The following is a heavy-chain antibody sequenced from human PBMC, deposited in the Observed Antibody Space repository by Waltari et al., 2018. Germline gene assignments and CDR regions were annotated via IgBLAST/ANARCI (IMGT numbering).Heavy chain of an antibody. CDR2: ISAYNGNT. CDR1: GYTFTSYG. CDR3: ARIPRLVGATTHHNWFDP. Sequence: QVQLVQSGAEVKKPGASVKVSCKASGYTFTSYGISWVRQAPGQGLEWMGWISAYNGNTNYAQKLQGRVTMTTDTSTSTAYMELRSLRSDDTAVYYCARIPRLVGATTHHNWFDPWGQGTLVTVSS. D-gene: IGHD1-26*01. J-gene: IGHJ5*02. V-gene: IGHV1-18*01.